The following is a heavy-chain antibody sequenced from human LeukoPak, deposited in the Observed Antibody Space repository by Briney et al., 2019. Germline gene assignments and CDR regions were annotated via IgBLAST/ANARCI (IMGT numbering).Heavy chain of an antibody. J-gene: IGHJ4*02. CDR2: IIPIFGTA. CDR3: ARADYYDSSGYYDY. D-gene: IGHD3-22*01. Sequence: SVKVSCKASGYTFTGYYMHWVRQAPGQGLEWMGGIIPIFGTANYAQKFQGRVTITADESTSTAYMELSSLRSEDTAVYYCARADYYDSSGYYDYWGQGTLVTVSS. CDR1: GYTFTGYY. V-gene: IGHV1-69*13.